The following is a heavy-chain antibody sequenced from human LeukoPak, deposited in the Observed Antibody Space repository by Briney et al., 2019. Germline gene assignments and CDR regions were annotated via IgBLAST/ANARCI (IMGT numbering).Heavy chain of an antibody. CDR3: ARGGNWNYDNDWFDP. CDR1: GGSISSYY. J-gene: IGHJ5*02. V-gene: IGHV4-59*01. Sequence: SETLSLTCTVSGGSISSYYWSWIRQPPGKGLEWIGYIYYSGSTNYNPSLKSRVTISVDTSKNQFSLKLSSVTAADTAVYYCARGGNWNYDNDWFDPWGQGTLVTVSS. CDR2: IYYSGST. D-gene: IGHD1-7*01.